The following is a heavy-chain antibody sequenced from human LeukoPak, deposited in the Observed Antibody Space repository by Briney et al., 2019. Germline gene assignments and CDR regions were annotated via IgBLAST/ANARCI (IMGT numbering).Heavy chain of an antibody. CDR2: ISSNGGST. V-gene: IGHV3-64*01. CDR1: GFTFSSYA. CDR3: ARVRGYGDYVGAFDI. J-gene: IGHJ3*02. Sequence: GGSLRLSCAASGFTFSSYAMHWVRQAPGKGLEYVSAISSNGGSTYYANSVKGRITISRDNSKNTLYLQMSSLRAEDMAVYYCARVRGYGDYVGAFDIWGQGTMVTVSS. D-gene: IGHD4-17*01.